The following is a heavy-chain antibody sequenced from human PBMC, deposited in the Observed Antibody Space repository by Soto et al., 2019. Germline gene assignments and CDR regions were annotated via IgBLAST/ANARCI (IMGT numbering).Heavy chain of an antibody. V-gene: IGHV4-4*02. Sequence: PSETLSLTCAVPGGSFTSNNWWTWVRQPPGQGLEWIGEIYRTGSTNYNPSLKSRVTISLDKSENQFSLKVTSLTAADTAVYYCASQDPGTSVDYWGQGTLVTVSS. CDR2: IYRTGST. CDR1: GGSFTSNNW. CDR3: ASQDPGTSVDY. D-gene: IGHD1-7*01. J-gene: IGHJ4*02.